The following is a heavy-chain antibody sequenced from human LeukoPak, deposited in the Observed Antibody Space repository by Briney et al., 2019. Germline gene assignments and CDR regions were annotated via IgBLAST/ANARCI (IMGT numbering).Heavy chain of an antibody. CDR2: INHSGST. CDR3: ARVTGYPYYYYYYGMDV. J-gene: IGHJ6*02. V-gene: IGHV4-34*01. D-gene: IGHD3-16*01. Sequence: PSETLSLTCAVYGGSFSGYYWSWIRQPPGKGLEWIGEINHSGSTNYNPSLKSRVTISVDTSKNQFSLKLSSVTAADTAVYYCARVTGYPYYYYYYGMDVWGQGTTVTASS. CDR1: GGSFSGYY.